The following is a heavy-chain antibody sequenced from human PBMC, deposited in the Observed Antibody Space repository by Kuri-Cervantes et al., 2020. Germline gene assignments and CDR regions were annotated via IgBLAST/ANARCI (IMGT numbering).Heavy chain of an antibody. J-gene: IGHJ4*02. CDR3: ARGLAYCGGDCYSPPDY. CDR2: ISGDSAFI. V-gene: IGHV3-9*01. Sequence: GGSLRLSCAASGSSFDDYSMHWVRQAPGKGLEWVSGISGDSAFIAYVDSLKGRFTISRDNAKKSVYLQMNSLRAEDTAVYYCARGLAYCGGDCYSPPDYWGQGTLVTVSS. CDR1: GSSFDDYS. D-gene: IGHD2-21*02.